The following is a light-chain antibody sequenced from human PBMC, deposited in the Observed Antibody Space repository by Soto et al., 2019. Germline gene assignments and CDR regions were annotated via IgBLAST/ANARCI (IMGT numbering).Light chain of an antibody. CDR1: QDITNY. CDR3: QQYNSYSPWT. CDR2: DAS. J-gene: IGKJ1*01. Sequence: DIQMTQSPSSLSASVGDRVTITCQASQDITNYLNWYQHKPGKAPKVLIYDASRLESGVPSRFSGSGSGTEFTLTISSLQPDDFATYHCQQYNSYSPWTFGQGTKVDIK. V-gene: IGKV1-5*01.